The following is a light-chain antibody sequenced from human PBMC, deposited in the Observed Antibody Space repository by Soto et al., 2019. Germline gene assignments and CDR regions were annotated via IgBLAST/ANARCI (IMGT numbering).Light chain of an antibody. CDR2: DAS. J-gene: IGKJ5*01. Sequence: EIILTQSPATLSLSPGERATLSCGASQSVSSSYVAWYQHRPGLAPRLLIHDASSRATGIPDRFSGTKSGIDFTLTIRRLKPEDAAVYYCQQYGSSPITFGQGTRLEIK. CDR3: QQYGSSPIT. CDR1: QSVSSSY. V-gene: IGKV3D-20*01.